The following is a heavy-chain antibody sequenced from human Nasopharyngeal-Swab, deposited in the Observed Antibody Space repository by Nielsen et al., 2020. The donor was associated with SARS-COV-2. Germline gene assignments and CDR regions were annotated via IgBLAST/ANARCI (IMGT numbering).Heavy chain of an antibody. CDR2: ISGSGGST. D-gene: IGHD3-22*01. CDR1: GFTFSSYA. J-gene: IGHJ4*02. CDR3: AKAGGITMIVVVRRYYFDY. V-gene: IGHV3-23*01. Sequence: GESLKISRAASGFTFSSYAMSWVRQAPGKGLEWVSAISGSGGSTYYADSVKGRFTISRDNSKNTLYLQMNSLRAEDTAVYYCAKAGGITMIVVVRRYYFDYWGQGTPVTVSS.